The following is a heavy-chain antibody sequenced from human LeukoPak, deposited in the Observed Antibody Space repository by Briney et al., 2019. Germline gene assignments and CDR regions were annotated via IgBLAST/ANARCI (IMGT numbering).Heavy chain of an antibody. D-gene: IGHD2-15*01. CDR2: FTPGGGDS. J-gene: IGHJ5*01. CDR1: GFIFSRNS. V-gene: IGHV3-23*01. CDR3: ARRGLQGFCSVNSCHSFFDS. Sequence: PGGSLRLSGVAPGFIFSRNSISWVGQAQGKGLEWFPAFTPGGGDSFYAESVEGRFSVSRDDSKSTVFLQMSSLTADDTGLYFCARRGLQGFCSVNSCHSFFDSWGRGTRVIVSS.